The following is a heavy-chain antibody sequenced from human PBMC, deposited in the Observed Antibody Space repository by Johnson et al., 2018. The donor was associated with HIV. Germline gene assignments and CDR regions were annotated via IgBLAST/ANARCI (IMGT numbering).Heavy chain of an antibody. V-gene: IGHV3-66*03. Sequence: VQLVESGGGLIQPGGSLRLSCAASGFTVSSNYMSCVRQAPGKGLEWVSIIYSGGSTYYAESVKGRFIISRDNSKNTLYLQMGSLRAEDMAVYYCAKGQYSSSPCAFDIWGQGTMVTVSS. J-gene: IGHJ3*02. CDR3: AKGQYSSSPCAFDI. CDR2: IYSGGST. D-gene: IGHD6-6*01. CDR1: GFTVSSNY.